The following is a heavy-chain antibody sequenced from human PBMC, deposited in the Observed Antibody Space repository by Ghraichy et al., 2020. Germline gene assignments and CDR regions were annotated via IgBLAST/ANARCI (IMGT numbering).Heavy chain of an antibody. CDR2: IWYDGSNK. V-gene: IGHV3-30*02. CDR3: AKDKQWELLGDY. D-gene: IGHD1-26*01. CDR1: RFTFSSYG. J-gene: IGHJ4*02. Sequence: GGSLRLSCAASRFTFSSYGMHWVRQAPGKGLEWVAFIWYDGSNKNYADSVKGRFTISRDNSKNTLFLQMNSLRAEDTAIYYCAKDKQWELLGDYWGQGTLVTVSS.